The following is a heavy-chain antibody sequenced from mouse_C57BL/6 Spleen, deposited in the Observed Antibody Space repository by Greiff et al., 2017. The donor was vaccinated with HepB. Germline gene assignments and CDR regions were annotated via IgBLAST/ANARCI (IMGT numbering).Heavy chain of an antibody. CDR2: INPGSGGT. CDR3: ARLARDDYGSGFDY. D-gene: IGHD1-1*01. J-gene: IGHJ2*01. CDR1: GYAFTNYL. V-gene: IGHV1-54*01. Sequence: VQLQQSGAELVRPGTSVKVSCKASGYAFTNYLIEWVKQRPGQGLEWIGVINPGSGGTNYNEKFKGKAILTADKSSSTAYMQLSSLTSEDSAVYFCARLARDDYGSGFDYWGQGTTLTVSS.